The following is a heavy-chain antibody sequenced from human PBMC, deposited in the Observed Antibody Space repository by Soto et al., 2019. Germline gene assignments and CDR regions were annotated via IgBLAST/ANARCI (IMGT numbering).Heavy chain of an antibody. CDR3: AHFPAAVLYYFDY. CDR2: IYWDDDK. D-gene: IGHD6-13*01. J-gene: IGHJ4*02. Sequence: QITLKESGPTLVKPTQTLTLTCTFSGFPLSTSGVGVGWIRQPPGKALEWLALIYWDDDKRYSPSLKCSLTIAKDTSKNLVVLTMTSMDPVDTATYYCAHFPAAVLYYFDYWGQGTLVTVSS. V-gene: IGHV2-5*02. CDR1: GFPLSTSGVG.